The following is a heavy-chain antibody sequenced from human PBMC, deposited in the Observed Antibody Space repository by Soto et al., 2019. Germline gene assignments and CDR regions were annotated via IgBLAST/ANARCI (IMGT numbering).Heavy chain of an antibody. D-gene: IGHD5-18*01. V-gene: IGHV3-73*01. J-gene: IGHJ4*02. CDR3: TRPWSYGPDY. CDR1: GFTFSGSA. Sequence: GGSLRLSCAASGFTFSGSAMHWVRQASGKGLEWVGRIRSKANSYATAYAASVKGRFTISRDDSKNTAYLQMNSLKTEDTAVYYCTRPWSYGPDYWGQGTLVTVSS. CDR2: IRSKANSYAT.